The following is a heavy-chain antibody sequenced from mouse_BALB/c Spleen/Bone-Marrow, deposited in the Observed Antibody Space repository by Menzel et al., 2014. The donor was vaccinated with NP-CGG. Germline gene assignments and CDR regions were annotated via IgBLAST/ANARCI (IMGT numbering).Heavy chain of an antibody. CDR2: IYPSDSYT. Sequence: VQLQQSGAELVRPGASVKLSCKASGYTFTSYWINWVKQRPGQGLQWIGNIYPSDSYTNYNQKFKDKATLTVDKSSSTAYMQLSNPTSEDSAVYYCTRGDYYGSSSFAYWGQGTLVTVST. CDR1: GYTFTSYW. CDR3: TRGDYYGSSSFAY. D-gene: IGHD1-1*01. V-gene: IGHV1-69*02. J-gene: IGHJ3*01.